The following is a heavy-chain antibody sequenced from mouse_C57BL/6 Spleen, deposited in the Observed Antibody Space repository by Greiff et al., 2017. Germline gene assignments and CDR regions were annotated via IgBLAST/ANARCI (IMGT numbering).Heavy chain of an antibody. CDR3: AREGELRSEDAMDF. J-gene: IGHJ4*01. V-gene: IGHV1-54*01. Sequence: QVQLQQSGAELVRPGTSVKVSCKASGYAFTNYLIEWVQQRPGQGLEWIGVINPGSGGTNYNEKFKGKATLTADKSSSTAYMQLSSLTSEDSAVYFCAREGELRSEDAMDFWGQGTSVTVSS. CDR2: INPGSGGT. CDR1: GYAFTNYL.